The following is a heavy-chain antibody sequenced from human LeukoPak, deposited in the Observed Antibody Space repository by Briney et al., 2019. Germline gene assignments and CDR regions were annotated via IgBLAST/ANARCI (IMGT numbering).Heavy chain of an antibody. D-gene: IGHD5-24*01. Sequence: PGGSLRLSCAASGFTFSSYSMTWVRQAPGKGLEWVANIREDGSDKYYVDSVRGRFTVSRDNAKNSLYLQMNSLRAEDTAVYYCARDRGWLQFDYWGQGTLVTVSS. CDR1: GFTFSSYS. V-gene: IGHV3-7*04. CDR3: ARDRGWLQFDY. CDR2: IREDGSDK. J-gene: IGHJ4*02.